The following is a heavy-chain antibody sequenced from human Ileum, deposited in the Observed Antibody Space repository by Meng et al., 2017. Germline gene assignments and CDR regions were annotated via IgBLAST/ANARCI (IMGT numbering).Heavy chain of an antibody. V-gene: IGHV1-3*01. D-gene: IGHD2-2*01. Sequence: ASVKVSCKASGYTSTNYAMHWVRQAPGQRLEWMGWINAGNGNTKYSQKFQGRVTISRDTSVSTAYMELSSLRSEDTAVYYCARGGGTYHDYWGQGTMVTVSS. CDR3: ARGGGTYHDY. CDR2: INAGNGNT. CDR1: GYTSTNYA. J-gene: IGHJ4*02.